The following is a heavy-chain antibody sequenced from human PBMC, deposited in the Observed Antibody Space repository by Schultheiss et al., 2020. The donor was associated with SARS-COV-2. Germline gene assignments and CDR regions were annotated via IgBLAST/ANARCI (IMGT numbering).Heavy chain of an antibody. CDR2: INPHSGGT. J-gene: IGHJ6*02. V-gene: IGHV1-2*04. Sequence: ASVKVSCKASGYTFTSYGISWVRQAPGQGLEWMGWINPHSGGTDYAQKFQGWVTMTRDTFISTAYMELRRLRSDDTAVYYCARDGDIVVVPAAWNYYYGMDVWGQGTTVTVSS. CDR3: ARDGDIVVVPAAWNYYYGMDV. CDR1: GYTFTSYG. D-gene: IGHD2-2*01.